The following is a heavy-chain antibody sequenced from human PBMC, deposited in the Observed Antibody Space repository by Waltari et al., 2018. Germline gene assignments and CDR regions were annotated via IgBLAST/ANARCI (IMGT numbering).Heavy chain of an antibody. CDR2: INHSGRP. CDR3: ARGGCSGGSCYSPPDY. D-gene: IGHD2-15*01. J-gene: IGHJ4*02. CDR1: GGSFSGYY. Sequence: QVQLQQWGAGLLKPSETLSLTCAVYGGSFSGYYWSWIRQPPGKGLEWIGEINHSGRPNHNQSVRSRVTISVDTAKNQLSLKLGSVTAADTAVYYCARGGCSGGSCYSPPDYWGQGTLVTVSS. V-gene: IGHV4-34*01.